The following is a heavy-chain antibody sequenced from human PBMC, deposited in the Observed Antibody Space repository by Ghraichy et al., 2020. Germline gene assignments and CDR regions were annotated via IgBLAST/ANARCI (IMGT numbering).Heavy chain of an antibody. J-gene: IGHJ6*02. CDR3: ARGSWYNWNPDGGPTEYYYYGMDV. Sequence: SETLSLTCAISGDSVSSNSAAWNWIRQSPSRGLEWLGRTYYRSKWYNDYAVSVKSRITINPDTSKNQFSLQLNSVTPEDTAVYYCARGSWYNWNPDGGPTEYYYYGMDVWGQGTTVTVSS. D-gene: IGHD1-20*01. CDR1: GDSVSSNSAA. V-gene: IGHV6-1*01. CDR2: TYYRSKWYN.